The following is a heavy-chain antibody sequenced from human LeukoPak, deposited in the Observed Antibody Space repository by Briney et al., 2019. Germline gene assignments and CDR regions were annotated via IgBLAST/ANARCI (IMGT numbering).Heavy chain of an antibody. V-gene: IGHV5-51*01. CDR1: GYTFTHQW. D-gene: IGHD3-10*01. CDR2: IYPRDSDT. J-gene: IGHJ4*02. Sequence: GDSLKISCTASGYTFTHQWIGWVRQKTGSGLEWMGIIYPRDSDTRYSPSFQGHVTISAETSINTAYLEWSRLECSNTAIYYCARHSDVIGAIWGQGTLVTVSS. CDR3: ARHSDVIGAI.